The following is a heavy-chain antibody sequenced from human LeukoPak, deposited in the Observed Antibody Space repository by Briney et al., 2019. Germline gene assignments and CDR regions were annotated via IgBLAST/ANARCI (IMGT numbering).Heavy chain of an antibody. CDR3: ARDPLSSGWFDY. CDR1: GFTFGTYA. J-gene: IGHJ4*02. CDR2: TSTSGAST. D-gene: IGHD6-19*01. Sequence: PGGSLRLSCAASGFTFGTYAMNWVRQAPGKGLEWVSDTSTSGASTYYADSVKGRFTISRDNSKNTLYLQMNSLRAEDTAVYYCARDPLSSGWFDYWGQGTLVTVSS. V-gene: IGHV3-23*01.